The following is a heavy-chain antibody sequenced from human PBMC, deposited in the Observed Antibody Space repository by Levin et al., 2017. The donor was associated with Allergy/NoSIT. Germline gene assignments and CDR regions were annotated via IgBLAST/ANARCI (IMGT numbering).Heavy chain of an antibody. CDR2: IYYSGST. D-gene: IGHD2-15*01. CDR3: ARVQRVVVAARLTKYYYYYYGMDV. J-gene: IGHJ6*02. Sequence: SQTLSLTCTVSGGSIRSYYWSWIRQPPGKGLEWIGYIYYSGSTNYNPSLKSRVTISVDTSKNQFSLKLSSVTAADTAVYYCARVQRVVVAARLTKYYYYYYGMDVWGQGTTVTVSS. V-gene: IGHV4-59*01. CDR1: GGSIRSYY.